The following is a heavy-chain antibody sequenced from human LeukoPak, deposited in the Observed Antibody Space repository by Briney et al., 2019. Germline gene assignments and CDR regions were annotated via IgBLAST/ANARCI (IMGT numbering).Heavy chain of an antibody. V-gene: IGHV3-23*01. CDR1: GFTFSSYA. J-gene: IGHJ4*02. D-gene: IGHD3-22*01. CDR3: ARRVNYYDSSGYYFFDY. CDR2: ISGSGSST. Sequence: GGSLRLSCAASGFTFSSYAMTWVRQAPGKGLEWVSAISGSGSSTSYADSVKGRFTIPRDNSKNTLYLQMNSLRAEDTAVYYCARRVNYYDSSGYYFFDYWGQGTLVTVSS.